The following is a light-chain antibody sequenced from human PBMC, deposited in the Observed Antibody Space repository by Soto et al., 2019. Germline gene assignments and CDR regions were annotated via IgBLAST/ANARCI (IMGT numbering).Light chain of an antibody. CDR3: QQYGSSLPWT. V-gene: IGKV3-20*01. CDR1: QNLSSSF. Sequence: EIVLTQSPGTLSLSPGERATLSCRASQNLSSSFLAWYQQKPGQAPRLLIFAASSRATGIPDRFSGSGSVTDFTLTISRLEPEDFAVYYCQQYGSSLPWTFGQGTKVDIK. CDR2: AAS. J-gene: IGKJ1*01.